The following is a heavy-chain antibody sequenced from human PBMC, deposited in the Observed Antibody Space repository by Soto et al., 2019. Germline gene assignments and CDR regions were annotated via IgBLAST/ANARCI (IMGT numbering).Heavy chain of an antibody. CDR3: ARHLREGHLGFDAFEI. CDR1: GYSFTSYW. D-gene: IGHD3-10*01. Sequence: EVQLVQSGAEVKKPGESLKISCKGSGYSFTSYWIGWVRQMPGKGLEWMGFIYPGDSDTRYSPSFQGQVTISADKSISTAYRQWTSVKASDTAMYHCARHLREGHLGFDAFEISCQGTMVTVSS. J-gene: IGHJ3*02. CDR2: IYPGDSDT. V-gene: IGHV5-51*01.